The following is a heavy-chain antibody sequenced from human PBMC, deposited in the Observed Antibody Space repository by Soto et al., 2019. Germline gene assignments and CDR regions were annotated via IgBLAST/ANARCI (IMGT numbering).Heavy chain of an antibody. CDR1: GFTFSSYW. V-gene: IGHV3-7*01. CDR2: IKQDGSEK. D-gene: IGHD3-3*01. CDR3: ARDLRFLEWLYFDY. J-gene: IGHJ4*02. Sequence: PGGSLRLSCAASGFTFSSYWMSWVRQAPGKGLEWVANIKQDGSEKYYVDSVKGRFPISRDNAKNSLYLQMNSLRAEDTAVYYCARDLRFLEWLYFDYWGQGTLVTVS.